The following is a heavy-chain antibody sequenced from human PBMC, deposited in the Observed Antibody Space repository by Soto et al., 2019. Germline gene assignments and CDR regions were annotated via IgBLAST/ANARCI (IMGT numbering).Heavy chain of an antibody. CDR1: GFTFSSYS. D-gene: IGHD6-13*01. J-gene: IGHJ6*02. CDR2: ISSSSSTI. Sequence: PGGSLRLSCAASGFTFSSYSMNWVRQAPGKGLEWVSYISSSSSTIYYADSVKGRFTISRDNAKNSLYLQMDSLRDEDTAVYYCARRIAAAGTKYYYYYYGMGVWGQGTTVTVAS. V-gene: IGHV3-48*02. CDR3: ARRIAAAGTKYYYYYYGMGV.